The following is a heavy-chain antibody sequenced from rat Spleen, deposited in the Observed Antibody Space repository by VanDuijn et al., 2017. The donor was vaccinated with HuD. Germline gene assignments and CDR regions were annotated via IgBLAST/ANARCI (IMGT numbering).Heavy chain of an antibody. V-gene: IGHV5S11*01. CDR3: TRHDYPGVITNWFAY. J-gene: IGHJ3*01. CDR2: ISPSGVT. D-gene: IGHD1-4*01. Sequence: EVQLVESGGGLVRPGGSLKLSCSVSGFTFSNFDMAWVRQAPTKGLEWVSSISPSGVTYYRDSVKGRFTVSRENAKSTLYFLMDSLRSEETATYYCTRHDYPGVITNWFAYWGQGTLVTVSS. CDR1: GFTFSNFD.